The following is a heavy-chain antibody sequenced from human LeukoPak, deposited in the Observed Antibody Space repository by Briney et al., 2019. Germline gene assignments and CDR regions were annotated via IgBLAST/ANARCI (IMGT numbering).Heavy chain of an antibody. Sequence: GGSLRLSCAASGFTFSSYGMHWVRQTPGKGLEWISSITTSSSYTFYADSVKGRFTISRDNARNSLYLQMNSLTAEDTAVYYCARDPYSGAYGDTYYYYMDVWGKGTTVTISS. J-gene: IGHJ6*03. CDR3: ARDPYSGAYGDTYYYYMDV. CDR1: GFTFSSYG. D-gene: IGHD1-26*01. CDR2: ITTSSSYT. V-gene: IGHV3-21*01.